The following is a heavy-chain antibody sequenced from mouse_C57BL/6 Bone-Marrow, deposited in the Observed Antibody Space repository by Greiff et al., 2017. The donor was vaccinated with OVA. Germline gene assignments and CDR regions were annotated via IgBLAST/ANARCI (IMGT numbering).Heavy chain of an antibody. J-gene: IGHJ2*01. Sequence: VQLQQPGAELVKPGASVKLSCKASGYTFTSYWMHWVKQRPGRGLEWIGRIDPNSGGTKYKEKFKRKATLSVDKPSSTAYMQRISLTSEDSAVYYCARGLTTVVVCDYWGQGTTLTVSS. CDR3: ARGLTTVVVCDY. D-gene: IGHD1-1*01. V-gene: IGHV1-72*01. CDR2: IDPNSGGT. CDR1: GYTFTSYW.